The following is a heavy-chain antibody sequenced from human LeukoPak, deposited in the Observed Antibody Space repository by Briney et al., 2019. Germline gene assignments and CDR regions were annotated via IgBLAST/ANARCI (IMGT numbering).Heavy chain of an antibody. J-gene: IGHJ6*02. D-gene: IGHD3-16*02. CDR3: ARGYTSGGMDV. Sequence: GGSLRLSCAVSGFTFSDHYMDWVRQAPGKGLEWVGRTRNKANRYTTEYAASVKGRFTISRDESKNSLYLQMNSLKTEDTAVYYCARGYTSGGMDVWGQGTTVTVSS. CDR2: TRNKANRYTT. CDR1: GFTFSDHY. V-gene: IGHV3-72*01.